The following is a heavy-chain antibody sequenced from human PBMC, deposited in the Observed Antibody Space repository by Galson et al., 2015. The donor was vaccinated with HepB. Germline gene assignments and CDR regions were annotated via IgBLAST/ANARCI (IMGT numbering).Heavy chain of an antibody. Sequence: SLRLSCAASGFTFSSYGMHWVRQAPGKGLEWVAVISYDGSNKYYADSVKGRFTISRDNAKNSLYLQMNSLRAEDTAVYYCARGRGYSGYEDYWGQGTLVTVSS. D-gene: IGHD5-12*01. J-gene: IGHJ4*02. CDR1: GFTFSSYG. CDR3: ARGRGYSGYEDY. V-gene: IGHV3-30*03. CDR2: ISYDGSNK.